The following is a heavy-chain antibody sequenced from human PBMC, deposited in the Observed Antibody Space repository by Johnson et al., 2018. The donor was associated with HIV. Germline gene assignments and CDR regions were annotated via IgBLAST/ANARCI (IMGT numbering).Heavy chain of an antibody. CDR3: ASADRDSGTYHDAFDI. CDR2: ITWNGGSP. Sequence: VQLVESGGGVVRPGGSLRLSCAASGFTFDDYGMSWVRQAPGKGLEWVSGITWNGGSPGYADSVKGRFTISRDNAKNSLYLQMNSLTVEDTALYYCASADRDSGTYHDAFDIWGQGTMVTVSS. D-gene: IGHD1-26*01. J-gene: IGHJ3*02. V-gene: IGHV3-20*04. CDR1: GFTFDDYG.